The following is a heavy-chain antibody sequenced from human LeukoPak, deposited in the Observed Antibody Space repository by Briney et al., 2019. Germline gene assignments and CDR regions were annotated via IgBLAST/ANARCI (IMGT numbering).Heavy chain of an antibody. CDR2: ISDSGST. Sequence: SETLSLTCVVSGGSLSTHHWSWIRQSPGRGLEWIGYISDSGSTNYNPPLKSRVTISVDTSKNQFSLKLSSVTAADTAVYYCARRIAVAGPRGWFDPWGQGTLVTVSS. CDR3: ARRIAVAGPRGWFDP. V-gene: IGHV4-59*11. J-gene: IGHJ5*02. CDR1: GGSLSTHH. D-gene: IGHD6-19*01.